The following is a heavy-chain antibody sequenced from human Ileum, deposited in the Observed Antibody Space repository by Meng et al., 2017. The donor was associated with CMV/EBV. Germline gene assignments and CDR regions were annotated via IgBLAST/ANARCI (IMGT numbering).Heavy chain of an antibody. V-gene: IGHV3-74*01. J-gene: IGHJ4*02. CDR3: AMLPLGY. D-gene: IGHD6-13*01. CDR2: INSDRNKM. Sequence: VGAGGGLVPPGGSLSLSCAISGFISGTYWVDWVRQVPGKGPVWVSRINSDRNKMNYADSVKGRFTVSRDNAKNTFYLQMNSLRDEDTALYYCAMLPLGYWGQGTLVTVSS. CDR1: GFISGTYW.